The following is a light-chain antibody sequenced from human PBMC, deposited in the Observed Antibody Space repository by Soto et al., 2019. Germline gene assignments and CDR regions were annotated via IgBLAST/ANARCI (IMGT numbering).Light chain of an antibody. CDR2: SNN. Sequence: QSVLTQPPSASGTPGQRVTISCSGSSSNIGSNYVYWYQQLPGTAPKLLIYSNNQRPSGVPDRFSGSKSGTSASLAISGLRSEDEAVYYCAAWDDSLSGWVFGGGTKLTVL. CDR1: SSNIGSNY. J-gene: IGLJ3*02. CDR3: AAWDDSLSGWV. V-gene: IGLV1-47*02.